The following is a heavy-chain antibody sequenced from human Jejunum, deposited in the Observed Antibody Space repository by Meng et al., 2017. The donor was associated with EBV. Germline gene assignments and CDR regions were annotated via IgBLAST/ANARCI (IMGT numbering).Heavy chain of an antibody. Sequence: QVQLQESGPGLVKPSXXXXXXCXVSGGSISNNNWWSWVRQPPGKGLEWIGEMHHSGIINYNPSLKSRVTISVDKSKNQFSLRLTSVTAADTAVYYCSHYIWGSVPAGVFWGQGTLVTVSS. CDR2: MHHSGII. CDR1: GGSISNNNW. CDR3: SHYIWGSVPAGVF. V-gene: IGHV4-4*02. J-gene: IGHJ4*02. D-gene: IGHD3-16*01.